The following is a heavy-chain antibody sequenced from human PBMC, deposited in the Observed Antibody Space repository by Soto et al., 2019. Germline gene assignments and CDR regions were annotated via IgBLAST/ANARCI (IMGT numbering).Heavy chain of an antibody. Sequence: ELHLVESGGGLVQPGGSLRLSCAASGLTVSDNYMRWFRQAPGKGLEWVSLIYSGGGTEYADSVKGRFTISRDRSKNTLYLQMNRLRAADTGLYYCARDRHCYSTSCFGVWGQGTLVTVSS. V-gene: IGHV3-66*01. J-gene: IGHJ4*02. CDR2: IYSGGGT. D-gene: IGHD2-2*01. CDR3: ARDRHCYSTSCFGV. CDR1: GLTVSDNY.